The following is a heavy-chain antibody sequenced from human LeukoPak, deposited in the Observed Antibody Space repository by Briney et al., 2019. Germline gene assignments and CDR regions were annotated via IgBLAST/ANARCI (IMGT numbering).Heavy chain of an antibody. CDR3: ARERGTYYYDSSGYFS. CDR2: IIPIFGIA. J-gene: IGHJ4*02. CDR1: GGTFSSYA. V-gene: IGHV1-69*04. Sequence: ASVKVSCKASGGTFSSYAISWVRQAPGQELEWMGRIIPIFGIANYAQKFQGRVTITADKSTSTAYMELSSLRSEDTAVYYCARERGTYYYDSSGYFSWGQGTLVTVSS. D-gene: IGHD3-22*01.